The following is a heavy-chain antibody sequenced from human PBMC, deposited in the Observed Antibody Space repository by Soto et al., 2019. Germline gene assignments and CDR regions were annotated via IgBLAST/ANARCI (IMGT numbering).Heavy chain of an antibody. CDR2: INSTGTIK. V-gene: IGHV3-48*01. Sequence: PGGSLRLSCAASGFTFSTYSMNWVRQAPGKGLKRIAYINSTGTIKYYAGSVKGRFTISRDNAKNSLYLQMNSLRAEDTDVYYCARMSSSISPGCWGQGTLVNVSS. D-gene: IGHD2-2*01. J-gene: IGHJ4*02. CDR3: ARMSSSISPGC. CDR1: GFTFSTYS.